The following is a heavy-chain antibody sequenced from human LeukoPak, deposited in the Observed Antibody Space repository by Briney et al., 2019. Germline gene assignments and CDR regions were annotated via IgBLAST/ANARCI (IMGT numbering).Heavy chain of an antibody. CDR2: ISGGDRST. V-gene: IGHV3-23*01. Sequence: PGGSLRLSCAASGFTFSSYAMSWVRQAPGRGPEWVSAISGGDRSTHYADSVKGRFTISRDSSKNTLYLQMNSLRAEDTAVYYCAKDLITMVRGVPLYYYYGMDVWGQGTTVTVSS. CDR1: GFTFSSYA. J-gene: IGHJ6*02. CDR3: AKDLITMVRGVPLYYYYGMDV. D-gene: IGHD3-10*01.